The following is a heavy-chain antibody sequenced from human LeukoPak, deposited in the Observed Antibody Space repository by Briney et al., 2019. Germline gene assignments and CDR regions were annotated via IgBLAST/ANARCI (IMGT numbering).Heavy chain of an antibody. CDR1: GFTFSSYG. CDR2: ISYDGSNK. J-gene: IGHJ4*02. V-gene: IGHV3-30*18. CDR3: AKVQRPGYSSSCHDY. Sequence: PGRSLRLSCAASGFTFSSYGMHWVRQAPGKGLEWVAVISYDGSNKYYADSVKGRFTISRDNSKNTLYLQMNSLRAEDTAVYYCAKVQRPGYSSSCHDYWGQGTLVTVSS. D-gene: IGHD6-13*01.